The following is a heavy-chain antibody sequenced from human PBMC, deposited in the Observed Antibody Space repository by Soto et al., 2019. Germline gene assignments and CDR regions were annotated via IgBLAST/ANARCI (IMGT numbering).Heavy chain of an antibody. CDR2: ISYSGAT. CDR1: GASISGYH. J-gene: IGHJ6*02. CDR3: ARQGFGAIHGLVDV. D-gene: IGHD3-10*01. V-gene: IGHV4-59*08. Sequence: SETLSLTCTVSGASISGYHWSWIRQFPGKGLECLGYISYSGATNYNPSLKSRVTMYVDTSRNQFSLQLNSVTAADTALYFCARQGFGAIHGLVDVRGQGTTVT.